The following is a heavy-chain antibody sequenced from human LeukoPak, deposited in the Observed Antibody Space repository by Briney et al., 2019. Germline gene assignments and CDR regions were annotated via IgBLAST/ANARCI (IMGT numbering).Heavy chain of an antibody. CDR1: GFTFKNYA. V-gene: IGHV3-23*01. J-gene: IGHJ3*02. D-gene: IGHD3-10*01. CDR3: VKDGYGSGSYYPYAFDI. CDR2: ITGSGYST. Sequence: PGGSLRLSCVASGFTFKNYAMSWVRQAPGKGLQWVSAITGSGYSTYYADSVKGRFTISRDNSKNTLYLQMSSLRAEDTAVYFCVKDGYGSGSYYPYAFDIWGQGTMVPVSS.